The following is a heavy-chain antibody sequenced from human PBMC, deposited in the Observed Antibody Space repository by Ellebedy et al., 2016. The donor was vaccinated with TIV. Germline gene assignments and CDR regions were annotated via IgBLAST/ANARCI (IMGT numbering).Heavy chain of an antibody. V-gene: IGHV3-7*04. Sequence: GESLKISCAASGFTFSRYWMSWLRQAPGKGLEYVAHIKFDEIEAYNADSVKGRFVISRDNARKSLYLQMNNLRVGDTAVYYCARDTVEVPSGDAFDLWGQGTTVTVSS. D-gene: IGHD2-2*01. CDR2: IKFDEIEA. CDR1: GFTFSRYW. CDR3: ARDTVEVPSGDAFDL. J-gene: IGHJ3*01.